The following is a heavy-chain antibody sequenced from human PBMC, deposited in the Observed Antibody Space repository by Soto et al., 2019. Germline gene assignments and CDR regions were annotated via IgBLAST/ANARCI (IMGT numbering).Heavy chain of an antibody. Sequence: PGGSLRLSCAASGFSISAYAMSWARQAPGKGLEWVSAISGSGGSTYYADSVKGRFTISRENSHNTLYLQMNSLRAEDTAVYYCAKGSASGRPYYFDYWGQGTLVTVSS. CDR2: ISGSGGST. CDR1: GFSISAYA. J-gene: IGHJ4*02. V-gene: IGHV3-23*01. CDR3: AKGSASGRPYYFDY.